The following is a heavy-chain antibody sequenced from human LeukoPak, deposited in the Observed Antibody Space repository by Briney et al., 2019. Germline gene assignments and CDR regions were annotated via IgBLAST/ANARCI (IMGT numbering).Heavy chain of an antibody. CDR3: ASGYCSGGSCYHFDDAFDI. J-gene: IGHJ3*02. CDR2: IYYSGST. CDR1: GGSISSYY. Sequence: SETLSLTCTVSGGSISSYYWSWIRQPPGKGLEWIGYIYYSGSTNYNPSLKSRVTISVDTSKNQFSLKLSSVTAADTAVYYCASGYCSGGSCYHFDDAFDIWGQGSMVTVSS. V-gene: IGHV4-59*01. D-gene: IGHD2-15*01.